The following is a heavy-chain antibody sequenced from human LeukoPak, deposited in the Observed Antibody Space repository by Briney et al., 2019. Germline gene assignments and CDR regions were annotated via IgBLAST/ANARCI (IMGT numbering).Heavy chain of an antibody. Sequence: PSETLSLTCAVSGDSISSSPYYWVWIRQPPGKGLEWIGGVFYSGTTYYNPSLKSRVTISVDTSKNQFSPQLRSVTAADTAVYYCARGSYQQTSTFDFWGQGTLVTVSS. CDR2: VFYSGTT. D-gene: IGHD3-10*01. CDR3: ARGSYQQTSTFDF. CDR1: GDSISSSPYY. V-gene: IGHV4-39*07. J-gene: IGHJ4*02.